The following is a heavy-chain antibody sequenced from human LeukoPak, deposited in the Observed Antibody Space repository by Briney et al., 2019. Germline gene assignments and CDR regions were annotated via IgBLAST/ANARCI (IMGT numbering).Heavy chain of an antibody. CDR3: ARGRVAAGTRYFDY. CDR1: GYTFTSYG. Sequence: ASVKVSCKATGYTFTSYGISWVRQAPGQGLEWMGWISAYNGNTNYAQKLQGRVTMTTDASTSTAYMELRSLRSDDTAMYYCARGRVAAGTRYFDYWGQGTLVTVSS. D-gene: IGHD6-13*01. CDR2: ISAYNGNT. V-gene: IGHV1-18*01. J-gene: IGHJ4*02.